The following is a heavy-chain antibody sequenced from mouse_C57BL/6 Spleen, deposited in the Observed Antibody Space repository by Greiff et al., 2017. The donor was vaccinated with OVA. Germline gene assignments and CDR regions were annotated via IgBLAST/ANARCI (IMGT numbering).Heavy chain of an antibody. V-gene: IGHV1-82*01. D-gene: IGHD2-1*01. CDR2: IYPGDGDT. Sequence: VQRVESGPELVKPGASVKISCKASGYAFSSSWMNWVKQRPGKGLEWIGRIYPGDGDTNYNGKFKGKATLTADKSSSTAYMQLSSLTSEDSAVYFCARWDYGNYYFDYGGQGTTLTVSS. CDR1: GYAFSSSW. CDR3: ARWDYGNYYFDY. J-gene: IGHJ2*01.